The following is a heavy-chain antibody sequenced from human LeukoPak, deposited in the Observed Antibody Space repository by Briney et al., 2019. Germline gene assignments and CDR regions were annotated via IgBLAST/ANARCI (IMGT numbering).Heavy chain of an antibody. CDR2: IGGRVGSP. V-gene: IGHV3-23*01. Sequence: TGGSWGLSWAASGFPLGSFARGWAGRPQGRGRGGFSAIGGRVGSPYYATSGKGGFTISRDNSKNPLYWQMTSLKAKAPAVNYXXXXXXXXSGWYYFDYWGQGTLVTV. CDR1: GFPLGSFA. CDR3: XXXXXXXSGWYYFDY. J-gene: IGHJ4*02. D-gene: IGHD6-19*01.